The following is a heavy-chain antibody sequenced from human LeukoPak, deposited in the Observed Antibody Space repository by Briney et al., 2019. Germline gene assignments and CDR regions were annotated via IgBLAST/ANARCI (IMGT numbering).Heavy chain of an antibody. CDR1: GGTFSSYA. D-gene: IGHD3-22*01. CDR3: ARESTPMIVFDY. CDR2: IFPIFGTA. Sequence: SVKVSCKASGGTFSSYAISWVRQAPGQGLEWMGGIFPIFGTANYAQKFQGRVTITTDESASTAYMELSSLRSEDTAVYYCARESTPMIVFDYWGQGTLVTVSS. J-gene: IGHJ4*02. V-gene: IGHV1-69*05.